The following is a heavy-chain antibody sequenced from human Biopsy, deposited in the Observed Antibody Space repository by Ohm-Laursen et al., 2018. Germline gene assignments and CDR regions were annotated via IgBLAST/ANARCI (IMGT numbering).Heavy chain of an antibody. D-gene: IGHD1/OR15-1a*01. J-gene: IGHJ4*02. Sequence: LSLTCAASGFSFSSYSMNWARQAPGQGLEWVSYTDTTSGTKFYADSVKGRFTISRDNAKNSLYLQMTSLRAKDTAVYFCVRGWWNRSSLFLDHWGQGSLVTVSS. V-gene: IGHV3-48*01. CDR2: TDTTSGTK. CDR3: VRGWWNRSSLFLDH. CDR1: GFSFSSYS.